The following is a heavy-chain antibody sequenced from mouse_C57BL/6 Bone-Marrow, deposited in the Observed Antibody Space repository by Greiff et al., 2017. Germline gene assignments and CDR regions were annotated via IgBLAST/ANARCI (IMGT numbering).Heavy chain of an antibody. J-gene: IGHJ1*03. CDR3: TRAPNWYFDV. CDR2: ISSGGDYI. V-gene: IGHV5-9-1*02. CDR1: GFTFSSYA. Sequence: EVQRVESGEGLVKPGGSLKLSCAASGFTFSSYAMSWVRQTPEKRLEWVAYISSGGDYIYYADTVEGRFTISRDNARNTLYLQMSSLKAEDTAMYYCTRAPNWYFDVWGTGTTVTVSS.